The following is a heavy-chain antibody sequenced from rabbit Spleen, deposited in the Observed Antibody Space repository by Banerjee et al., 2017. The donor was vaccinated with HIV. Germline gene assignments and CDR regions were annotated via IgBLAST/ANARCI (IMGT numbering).Heavy chain of an antibody. CDR3: ARDTGTSFSTYGMDL. CDR1: GFSFSSNDY. CDR2: TAAGRSAFT. J-gene: IGHJ6*01. Sequence: QALEESGGGLVQPEGSLTLTCKASGFSFSSNDYMCWVRQAPGKGLEWIACTAAGRSAFTYYASWAKARFTCSKASSTTVTLQMTSLTAADTATYFCARDTGTSFSTYGMDLWGPGTLVT. D-gene: IGHD8-1*01. V-gene: IGHV1S40*01.